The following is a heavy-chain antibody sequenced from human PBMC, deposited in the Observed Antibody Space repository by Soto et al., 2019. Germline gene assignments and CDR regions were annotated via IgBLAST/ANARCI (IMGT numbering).Heavy chain of an antibody. D-gene: IGHD1-1*01. CDR2: ISYDGSNK. J-gene: IGHJ4*02. CDR1: GFTFSSYA. V-gene: IGHV3-30-3*01. CDR3: ARDGTGTGTGGSDY. Sequence: RRLSCAASGFTFSSYAMHWVRQAPGKGLEWVAVISYDGSNKYYADSVKGRFTISRDNSKNTLYLQMNSLGAEDTAVYYCARDGTGTGTGGSDYWGQGTRVTVSS.